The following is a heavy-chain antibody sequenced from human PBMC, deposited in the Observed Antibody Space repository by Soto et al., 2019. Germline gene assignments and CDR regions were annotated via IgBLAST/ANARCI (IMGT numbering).Heavy chain of an antibody. Sequence: EVQLVESGGGLVKPGGSLRLSCGASGFTFSHAWMNWVRQAPGKGLEWVGRIKSKIEGGTSDYAAPVKLRFSISRDYSKETLFLQMNSLKTEDTAVYFCATMGHCSNGVCSYYYYGMDVWGLGTTVTVSS. CDR2: IKSKIEGGTS. CDR3: ATMGHCSNGVCSYYYYGMDV. V-gene: IGHV3-15*07. J-gene: IGHJ6*02. D-gene: IGHD2-8*01. CDR1: GFTFSHAW.